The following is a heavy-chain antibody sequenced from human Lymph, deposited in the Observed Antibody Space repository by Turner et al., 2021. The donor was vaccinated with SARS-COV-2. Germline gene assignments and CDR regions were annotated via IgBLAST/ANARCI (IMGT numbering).Heavy chain of an antibody. Sequence: EVQLVESGGGLVKPGGSLRLSSAASGFTFSTYSMNWVRQAPGKGLAWISSISSSSSYIYYADSVKGRFTISRDDAKNSLYLQMNSLRSEDTAVYYCARDIPTTADYFDYWGQGTLVTVSS. CDR2: ISSSSSYI. CDR3: ARDIPTTADYFDY. V-gene: IGHV3-21*01. J-gene: IGHJ4*02. D-gene: IGHD4-17*01. CDR1: GFTFSTYS.